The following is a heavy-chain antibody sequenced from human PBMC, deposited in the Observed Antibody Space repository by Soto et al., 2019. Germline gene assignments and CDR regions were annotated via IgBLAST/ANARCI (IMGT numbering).Heavy chain of an antibody. CDR2: IYYSGST. CDR3: ARDRALAFDP. J-gene: IGHJ5*02. V-gene: IGHV4-31*03. CDR1: GGSISSGGYY. Sequence: LSLTCTVSGGSISSGGYYWSWIRQHPGKGLEWIGYIYYSGSTYYNPSLKSRVTISVDTSKNQFSLKLSSVTAADTAVYYCARDRALAFDPWGQGTLVTVSS.